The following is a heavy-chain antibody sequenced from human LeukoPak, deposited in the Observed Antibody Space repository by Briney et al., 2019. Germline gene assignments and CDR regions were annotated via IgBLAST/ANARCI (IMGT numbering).Heavy chain of an antibody. V-gene: IGHV3-74*01. Sequence: GGSLRLSCAASGFTFSSYWMHWVRQAPGKGLVWVSRINSDGSSTSYADSVRGRFTISRDNAKNSLYLQMNSLRAEDTAVYYCAREDGFESFGSGSYPDYWGQGTLVTVSS. CDR1: GFTFSSYW. D-gene: IGHD3-10*01. CDR3: AREDGFESFGSGSYPDY. CDR2: INSDGSST. J-gene: IGHJ4*02.